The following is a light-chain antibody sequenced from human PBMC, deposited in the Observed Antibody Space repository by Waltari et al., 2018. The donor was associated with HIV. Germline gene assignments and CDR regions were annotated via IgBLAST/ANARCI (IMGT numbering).Light chain of an antibody. CDR1: TSNIGIKT. CDR2: GNY. Sequence: QSVVTQPPSVSGTPGQTVTISCSGSTSNIGIKTVNWYQHLPGTAPKRLIYGNYQRPSGVPDRFSASKSGTSASLAISGLQSEDEADYYCASWDASLNGLVFGGGTKLTVL. V-gene: IGLV1-44*01. CDR3: ASWDASLNGLV. J-gene: IGLJ3*02.